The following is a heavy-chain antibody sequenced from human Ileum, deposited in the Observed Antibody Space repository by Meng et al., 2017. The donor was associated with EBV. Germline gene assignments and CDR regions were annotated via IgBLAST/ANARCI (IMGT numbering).Heavy chain of an antibody. CDR3: ARDGYSSGSD. Sequence: VQLKASGPGLVKPLGALSLHCSVSGCSVSIGGMYWSRIRQPPGKGLEWVGYIYNSGSTNYNPSLKSRVTISVDTSKNQFSLKLSSVTAADTVVYYCARDGYSSGSDWGQGTLVTVSS. J-gene: IGHJ4*02. D-gene: IGHD6-19*01. CDR1: GCSVSIGGMY. V-gene: IGHV4-61*08. CDR2: IYNSGST.